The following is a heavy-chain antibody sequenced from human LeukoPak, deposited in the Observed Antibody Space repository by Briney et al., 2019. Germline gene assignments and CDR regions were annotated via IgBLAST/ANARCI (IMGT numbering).Heavy chain of an antibody. CDR3: LRPGLGDAGR. Sequence: GGSLRLSCAPSGFSVSDNHMNWVRQAPGKGLEWVSAIFTGGDTSYADSVKGRFTVSKDSSKNTLFLQMNSLTPEDTAVYYCLRPGLGDAGRWGQGTLVTVSS. CDR1: GFSVSDNH. J-gene: IGHJ4*02. V-gene: IGHV3-66*02. CDR2: IFTGGDT. D-gene: IGHD2-21*02.